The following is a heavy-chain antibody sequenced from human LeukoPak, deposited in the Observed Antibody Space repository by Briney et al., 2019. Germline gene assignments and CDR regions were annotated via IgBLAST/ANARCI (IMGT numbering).Heavy chain of an antibody. Sequence: SETLSLTCTVSGYSISSGYYWGWIRQPPGKGLEWIGSIYHSGSTYYNPSLKSRVTISVDTPKNQFSLKLSSVTAADTAVYYCARGYSSGWYELDAFDIWGQGTMVTVSS. CDR3: ARGYSSGWYELDAFDI. J-gene: IGHJ3*02. CDR1: GYSISSGYY. CDR2: IYHSGST. V-gene: IGHV4-38-2*02. D-gene: IGHD6-19*01.